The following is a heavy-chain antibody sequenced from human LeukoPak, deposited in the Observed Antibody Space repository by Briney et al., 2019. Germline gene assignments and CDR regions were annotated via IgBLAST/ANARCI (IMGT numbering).Heavy chain of an antibody. D-gene: IGHD4-17*01. Sequence: GGSLRLSYAASGFTFSSYAMHWVRQAPGKGLEWVAVISYDGSNKYYADSVKGRFTISRDNSKNTLYLQMNSLRAEDTAVYYCARALYPGGYYGDSPFDYWGQGTLVTVSS. CDR3: ARALYPGGYYGDSPFDY. V-gene: IGHV3-30-3*01. J-gene: IGHJ4*02. CDR1: GFTFSSYA. CDR2: ISYDGSNK.